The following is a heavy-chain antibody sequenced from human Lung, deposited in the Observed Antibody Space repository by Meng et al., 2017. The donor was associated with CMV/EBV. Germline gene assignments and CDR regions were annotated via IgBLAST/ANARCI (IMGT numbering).Heavy chain of an antibody. V-gene: IGHV4-30-4*02. CDR3: ARVADPSVPYYFDF. J-gene: IGHJ4*02. Sequence: SXTXSLXCTVSRDSMSSYGYNWSWIRQPPGEGLEWIGYIHSTGSTHYNPSLKGRITISIDTSRNQFSLELTSVTAADTAIYYCARVADPSVPYYFDFWGPGKXVTVSS. CDR1: RDSMSSYGYN. CDR2: IHSTGST.